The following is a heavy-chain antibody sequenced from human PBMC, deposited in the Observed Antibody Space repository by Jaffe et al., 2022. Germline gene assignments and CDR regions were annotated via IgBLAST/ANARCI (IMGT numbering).Heavy chain of an antibody. D-gene: IGHD6-19*01. J-gene: IGHJ4*02. CDR1: GFSLSNARMG. V-gene: IGHV2-26*01. CDR3: ARIFHHYSSGWD. Sequence: QVTLKESGPVLVKPTETLTLTCTVSGFSLSNARMGVSWIRQPPGKALEWLAHIFSNDEKSYSTSLKSRLTISKDTSKSQVVLTMTNMDPVDTATYYCARIFHHYSSGWDWGQGTLVTVSS. CDR2: IFSNDEK.